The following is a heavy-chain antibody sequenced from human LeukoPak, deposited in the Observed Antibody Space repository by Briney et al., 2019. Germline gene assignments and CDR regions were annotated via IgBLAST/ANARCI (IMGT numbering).Heavy chain of an antibody. J-gene: IGHJ3*02. CDR1: GFTFSNYA. V-gene: IGHV3-30*04. Sequence: GGSLRLSCAASGFTFSNYAMHWVRQAPGKGLAWVAIISYNGINKYYADSVKGRFTISQDNSKNTLYLHMNSLRAEDTALYYCARGSSGSYSLDAFDIWGQGTMVTVSS. CDR3: ARGSSGSYSLDAFDI. CDR2: ISYNGINK. D-gene: IGHD1-26*01.